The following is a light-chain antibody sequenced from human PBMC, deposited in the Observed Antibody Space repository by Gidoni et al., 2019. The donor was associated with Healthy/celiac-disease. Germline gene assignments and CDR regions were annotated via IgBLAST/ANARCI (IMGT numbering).Light chain of an antibody. Sequence: DIQMTQSPSTLSASVGDRVTITCRASQSISSVLAWYQQKPGKAPKLLIYKASSLESGVPSRFSGSGSGTEFTLTISSLQPDDFAPYYCQPRGTFXQXTKVEIK. J-gene: IGKJ1*01. CDR2: KAS. CDR3: QPRGT. V-gene: IGKV1-5*03. CDR1: QSISSV.